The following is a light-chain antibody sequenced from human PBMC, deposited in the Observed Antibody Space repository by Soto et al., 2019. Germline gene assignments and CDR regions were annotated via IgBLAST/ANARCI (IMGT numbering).Light chain of an antibody. Sequence: DIQMTQFPSTLSASVGDRVSISCRASQSIGTSLSWYQLKPGKTPKLLIYKASIFESGPPSRFSGSGSGAYFPLTFSSLQPDDVASYYHQQYHTFPTFGQGTKLEIK. CDR2: KAS. V-gene: IGKV1-5*03. CDR3: QQYHTFPT. J-gene: IGKJ1*01. CDR1: QSIGTS.